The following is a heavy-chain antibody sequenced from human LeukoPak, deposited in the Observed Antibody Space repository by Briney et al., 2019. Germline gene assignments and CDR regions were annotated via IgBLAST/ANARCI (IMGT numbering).Heavy chain of an antibody. D-gene: IGHD2-15*01. CDR1: GYTFTSYG. J-gene: IGHJ4*02. CDR2: ISAYNGNT. V-gene: IGHV1-18*04. CDR3: ARVAAWGYFDY. Sequence: ASVKVSCKASGYTFTSYGISWVRQAPGQGLEWMGWISAYNGNTNYAQKLQGRVTMTTDTSTSTAYVELRSLRSDDTAVYYCARVAAWGYFDYWGQGTLVTVSS.